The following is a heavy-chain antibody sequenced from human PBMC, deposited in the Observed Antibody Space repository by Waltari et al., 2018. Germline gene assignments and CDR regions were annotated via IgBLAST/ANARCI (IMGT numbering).Heavy chain of an antibody. Sequence: EVQLLESGGGLVQPGGSLRLSCAASGFTFSSYAMSWVRQAPGKGLEWGSVIESGGSTYDADSVKGRFTISRDNSKNTLYLQMNSLRAEDTAVYYCAKGFLEWLLPWGQGTLVTVSS. CDR2: IESGGST. D-gene: IGHD3-3*01. CDR1: GFTFSSYA. J-gene: IGHJ5*02. CDR3: AKGFLEWLLP. V-gene: IGHV3-23*03.